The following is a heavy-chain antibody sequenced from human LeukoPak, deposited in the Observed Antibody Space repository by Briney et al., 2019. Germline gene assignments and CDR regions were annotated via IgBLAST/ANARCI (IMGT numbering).Heavy chain of an antibody. V-gene: IGHV3-23*01. CDR2: ISGSGGST. CDR3: AKGGYCSSTSCHDYYMDV. J-gene: IGHJ6*03. D-gene: IGHD2-2*01. Sequence: GGSLRLSCAASGFTFSSYAMSWVRQAPGKGLEWVSAISGSGGSTYYADSVKGRFTISRDNSKNTLYLQMNSLRAEDTAVYYCAKGGYCSSTSCHDYYMDVWGKGTTVTVSS. CDR1: GFTFSSYA.